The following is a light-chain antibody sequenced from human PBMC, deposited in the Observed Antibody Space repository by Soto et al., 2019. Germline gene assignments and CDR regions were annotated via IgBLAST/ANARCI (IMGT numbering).Light chain of an antibody. CDR1: QSVGSNY. Sequence: IVLTQSPGTLSLSPGERATLSCRASQSVGSNYLAWYRIQPRQAPRLLFFGSSNKATGIPDRFSGSGFGTDFTLTISRLEPEYFSVYIFLHYCYGGDTFGQGTKLEIK. CDR2: GSS. V-gene: IGKV3-20*01. J-gene: IGKJ2*01. CDR3: LHYCYGGDT.